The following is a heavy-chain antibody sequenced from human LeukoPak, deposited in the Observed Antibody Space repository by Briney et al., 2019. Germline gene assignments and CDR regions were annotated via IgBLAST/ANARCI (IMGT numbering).Heavy chain of an antibody. CDR3: AKGSQYQLLSYYFDY. CDR2: ISWNSGSI. Sequence: GGSLRLSCAASRFTFDDYAMHWVRQAPGKGLEWVSGISWNSGSIGYADSVKGRFTISRDNAKNSLYLQMNSLRAEDTALYYCAKGSQYQLLSYYFDYWGQGTLVTVSS. J-gene: IGHJ4*02. CDR1: RFTFDDYA. D-gene: IGHD2-2*01. V-gene: IGHV3-9*01.